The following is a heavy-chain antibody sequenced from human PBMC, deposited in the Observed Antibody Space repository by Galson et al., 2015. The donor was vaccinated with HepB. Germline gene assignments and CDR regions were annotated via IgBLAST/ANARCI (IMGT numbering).Heavy chain of an antibody. CDR2: IFTSGTT. CDR1: GDSISSGGYR. J-gene: IGHJ4*02. CDR3: TRGTIAVTAPRF. D-gene: IGHD6-19*01. V-gene: IGHV4-61*02. Sequence: TLSLTCTVSGDSISSGGYRWSWIRQPAGKGPEWIGRIFTSGTTNYNPSLQSRVTMSVDTSKNQFSLKLSSVTATDTAVYYCTRGTIAVTAPRFWGQGILVTVSS.